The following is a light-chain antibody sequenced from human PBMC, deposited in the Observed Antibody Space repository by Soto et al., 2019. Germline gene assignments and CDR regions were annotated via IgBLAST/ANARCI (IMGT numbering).Light chain of an antibody. CDR1: QSVSSN. CDR2: GAS. V-gene: IGKV3-15*01. J-gene: IGKJ1*01. CDR3: QQYNNWPRT. Sequence: EIVMTQSPATLSVSPGERAIVSCRASQSVSSNLAWYQQKPGQTPRLLIYGASPRATGIAARFSGSGSWTEFTLTISSLQSEDFVVYYGQQYNNWPRTFGQGTKVEIK.